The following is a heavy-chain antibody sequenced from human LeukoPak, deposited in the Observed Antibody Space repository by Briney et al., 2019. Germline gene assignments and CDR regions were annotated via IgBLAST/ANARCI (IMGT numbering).Heavy chain of an antibody. J-gene: IGHJ4*02. CDR3: ARGWGSFEN. Sequence: GGSLRLSCAASGVSVITDYMTWVRQAPGKGLEWVSTLYSSGNTYYADSVKGRFTVSRDNSKNTLFLEMSSLRAEDTAVYFCARGWGSFENWGQGTLVAVSS. CDR1: GVSVITDY. CDR2: LYSSGNT. V-gene: IGHV3-53*01. D-gene: IGHD7-27*01.